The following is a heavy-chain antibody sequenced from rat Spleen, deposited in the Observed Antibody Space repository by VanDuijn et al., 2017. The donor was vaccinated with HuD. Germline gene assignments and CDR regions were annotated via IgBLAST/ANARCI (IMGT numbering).Heavy chain of an antibody. Sequence: EVQLMESDGGLVQPGRSLKLSCAASGFTFSDYNMAWVRQDPKKGLEWVSSITYDGTGTYYRDSVKGRFTISRDNAKSTLYLQMDSLRSEDTATYYCARPSYGYPFAYWGQGTLVTVSS. D-gene: IGHD1-7*01. V-gene: IGHV5-7*01. J-gene: IGHJ3*01. CDR2: ITYDGTGT. CDR3: ARPSYGYPFAY. CDR1: GFTFSDYN.